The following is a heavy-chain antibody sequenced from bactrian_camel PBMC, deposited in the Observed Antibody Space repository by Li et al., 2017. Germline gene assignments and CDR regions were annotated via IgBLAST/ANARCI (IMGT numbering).Heavy chain of an antibody. D-gene: IGHD1*01. J-gene: IGHJ4*01. Sequence: VQLVESGGGSVQAGGSLRLSCAASGVTYASTHDVNCMGWFRQTPGNEREGVAAIDRDGSTTYGDSVKGRFTISQDNSKNTLYLQMDRLKPEDTATYYCAAKAGYCSGFPSPRSYTYWGRGTQVTVS. V-gene: IGHV3S53*01. CDR2: IDRDGST. CDR1: GVTYASTHDVNC. CDR3: AAKAGYCSGFPSPRSYTY.